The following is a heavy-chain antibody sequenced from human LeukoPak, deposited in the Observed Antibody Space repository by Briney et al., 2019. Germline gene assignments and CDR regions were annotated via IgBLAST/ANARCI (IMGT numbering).Heavy chain of an antibody. V-gene: IGHV4-39*01. Sequence: SETLSLTCTVSGGSISSSSYYWGWIRQPPGKGLEWIGSIYYSGSTYYNPSLKSRVTISVDTSKNQFSLKLSSVTAADTAVYYCARVLLLRFFQLPTYYYYYYMDAWGKGTTVTVSS. D-gene: IGHD3-3*01. CDR2: IYYSGST. CDR3: ARVLLLRFFQLPTYYYYYYMDA. CDR1: GGSISSSSYY. J-gene: IGHJ6*03.